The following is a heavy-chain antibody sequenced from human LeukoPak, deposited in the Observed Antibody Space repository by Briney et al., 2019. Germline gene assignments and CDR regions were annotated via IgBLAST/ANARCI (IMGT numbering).Heavy chain of an antibody. V-gene: IGHV4-4*07. Sequence: SETLSLTCTDSVGSISRYYWSWIRQSAEKGLEWIGRFSSSGSTNYNPSLKSRVTMSVDMSKNQFSRNVSSVTAAVTARYCCAPTEVGLTVQFDYWGQGTLVTVSS. CDR1: VGSISRYY. CDR3: APTEVGLTVQFDY. CDR2: FSSSGST. D-gene: IGHD1-26*01. J-gene: IGHJ4*02.